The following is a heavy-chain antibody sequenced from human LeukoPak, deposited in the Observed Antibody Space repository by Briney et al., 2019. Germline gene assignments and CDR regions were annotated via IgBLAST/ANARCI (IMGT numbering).Heavy chain of an antibody. V-gene: IGHV1-2*02. CDR3: ARVPPAGYCSSTSCYGPFDY. Sequence: ASVKVSCKASGYTFTGYYMHWVRQAPGQGLEWTGWINPNSGGTNYAQKFQGRVTMTRDTSISTAYMELSRLRSDDTAVYYCARVPPAGYCSSTSCYGPFDYWGQGTLVTVSS. D-gene: IGHD2-2*01. CDR2: INPNSGGT. CDR1: GYTFTGYY. J-gene: IGHJ4*02.